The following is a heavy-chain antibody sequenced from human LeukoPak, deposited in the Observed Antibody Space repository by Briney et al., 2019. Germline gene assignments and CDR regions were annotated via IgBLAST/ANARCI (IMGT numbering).Heavy chain of an antibody. CDR3: ARGPYSSSDDYYFDY. Sequence: PGGSLRLSCAASGFTFSSYSMNWVRQAPGKGLEWVSSISSSSSYIYYADSVKGRFTISRDNSKNTLYLQMNSLRAEDTAVYYCARGPYSSSDDYYFDYWGQGTLVTVSS. CDR2: ISSSSSYI. V-gene: IGHV3-21*01. J-gene: IGHJ4*02. D-gene: IGHD6-6*01. CDR1: GFTFSSYS.